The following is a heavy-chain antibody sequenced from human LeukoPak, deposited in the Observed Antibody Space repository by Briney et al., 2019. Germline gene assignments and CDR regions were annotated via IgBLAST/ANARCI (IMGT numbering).Heavy chain of an antibody. CDR1: GGSFRGYY. CDR2: INHSGSS. V-gene: IGHV4-34*01. Sequence: SETLSLTCAVYGGSFRGYYWSWIRQPPGKGLEWIGEINHSGSSNYNPSLKSRVTISVDTSKNQFSLKLSSVTAADTAVYYCARRGYYYGSGSYYRRPIDYWGQGTLVTVSS. CDR3: ARRGYYYGSGSYYRRPIDY. D-gene: IGHD3-10*01. J-gene: IGHJ4*02.